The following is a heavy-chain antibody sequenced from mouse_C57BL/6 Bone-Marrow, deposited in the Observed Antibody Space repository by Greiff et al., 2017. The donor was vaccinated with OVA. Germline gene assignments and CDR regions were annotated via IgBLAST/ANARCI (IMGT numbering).Heavy chain of an antibody. D-gene: IGHD2-5*01. CDR2: IDPETGGT. Sequence: VKLQQSGAELVRPGASVTLSCKASGYTFTDYEMHWVKQTPVHGLEWIGAIDPETGGTASNQTFKGKAILTADKSSSTAYMELRSLTSEDSAVYYCTRGYSNYYAMDYWGQGTSVTVSS. CDR3: TRGYSNYYAMDY. CDR1: GYTFTDYE. V-gene: IGHV1-15*01. J-gene: IGHJ4*01.